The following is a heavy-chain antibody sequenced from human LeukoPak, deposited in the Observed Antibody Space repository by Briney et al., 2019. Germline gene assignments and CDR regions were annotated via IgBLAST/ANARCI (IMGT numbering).Heavy chain of an antibody. CDR3: ARVGGFYYMDV. Sequence: GGSLRLSCAASGFTFSSYEMNWVRQAPGKGLEWVSYISSSGSTIYYADSVKGRFTISRDNAKNSLHLQMNCLRAEDTAVYYCARVGGFYYMDVWGKGTTVTVSS. V-gene: IGHV3-48*03. CDR2: ISSSGSTI. J-gene: IGHJ6*03. CDR1: GFTFSSYE. D-gene: IGHD5-12*01.